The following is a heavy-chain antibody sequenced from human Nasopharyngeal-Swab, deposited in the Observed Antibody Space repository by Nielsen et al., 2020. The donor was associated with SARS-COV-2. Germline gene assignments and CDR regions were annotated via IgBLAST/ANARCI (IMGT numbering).Heavy chain of an antibody. V-gene: IGHV4-59*01. D-gene: IGHD6-19*01. CDR2: IYYSGST. J-gene: IGHJ4*02. Sequence: SETLSLTCTVSGGSISSYYWSWIRQPPGKGLEWIGYIYYSGSTNYNPSLKSRVTISVGTSKNQFSLKLSSVTAADTAVYYCARDPSPVAGPDYWGQGTLVTVSS. CDR1: GGSISSYY. CDR3: ARDPSPVAGPDY.